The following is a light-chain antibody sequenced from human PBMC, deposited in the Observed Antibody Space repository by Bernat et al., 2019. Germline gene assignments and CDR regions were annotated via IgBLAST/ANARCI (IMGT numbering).Light chain of an antibody. CDR3: SSYAGRNNYV. J-gene: IGLJ1*01. Sequence: QSALTQPPSASGSPGQSVTISCTGTSSDVGGYNYVSWYQQHPDKAPKLIISEVSKRPSGVPDRFSGSTSGNTASLTVSGLQAEDEADYYCSSYAGRNNYVFGPGTKVTVL. CDR1: SSDVGGYNY. V-gene: IGLV2-8*01. CDR2: EVS.